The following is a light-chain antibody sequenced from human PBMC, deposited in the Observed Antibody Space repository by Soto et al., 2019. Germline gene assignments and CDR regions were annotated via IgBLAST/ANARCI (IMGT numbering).Light chain of an antibody. Sequence: QSVLTQPASVSGSPGQSITISCTGTSSDVGGYNYVSWYQQHPGKAPKLMISEVSNRPSGVSNRFSGSKSGNTASLTISGLQAEDEADYYCSSYTRSTTSVFGTGTKLTVL. J-gene: IGLJ1*01. CDR3: SSYTRSTTSV. CDR2: EVS. CDR1: SSDVGGYNY. V-gene: IGLV2-14*01.